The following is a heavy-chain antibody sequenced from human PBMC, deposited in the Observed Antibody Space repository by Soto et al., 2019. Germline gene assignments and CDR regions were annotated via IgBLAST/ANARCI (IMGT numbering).Heavy chain of an antibody. Sequence: HPGGSLRLSCAASGFTFSVYAMSWVRQAPGKGLEWVSAISSNGGRTFYADSLRGRFTISRDNSKSALYQQMNNLRAEDTAIYYCAKYSELPYEAYLQQWGQGTLVTVSS. CDR2: ISSNGGRT. CDR1: GFTFSVYA. J-gene: IGHJ1*01. CDR3: AKYSELPYEAYLQQ. D-gene: IGHD1-7*01. V-gene: IGHV3-23*01.